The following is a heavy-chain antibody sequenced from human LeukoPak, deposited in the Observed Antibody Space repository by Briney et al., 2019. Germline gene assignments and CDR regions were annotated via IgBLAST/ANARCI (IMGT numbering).Heavy chain of an antibody. Sequence: SETLSLTCTVSGGSISSGSYYWSWIRQPAGKGLEWIGRIYTSGSTNYNPSLKSRVTMSVDTSKNQFSLKLSSVTAADTAVYYCARVRTPEMVATIREGGWFDPWGQGTLVTVSS. CDR3: ARVRTPEMVATIREGGWFDP. CDR1: GGSISSGSYY. D-gene: IGHD5-12*01. CDR2: IYTSGST. J-gene: IGHJ5*02. V-gene: IGHV4-61*02.